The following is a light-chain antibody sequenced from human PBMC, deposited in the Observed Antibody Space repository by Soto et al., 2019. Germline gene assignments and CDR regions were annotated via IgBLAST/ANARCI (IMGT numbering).Light chain of an antibody. J-gene: IGKJ4*01. CDR1: QNVNTN. Sequence: EVVMTQSPATLSVYPGDRATLSCRASQNVNTNLAWSQQQPGHAPRLLIFGASDWATSIPARFIGSGSGTEFTLTISSLQSEDFAVYYCQQYNIWPLTFGGGTKVEIK. V-gene: IGKV3-15*01. CDR2: GAS. CDR3: QQYNIWPLT.